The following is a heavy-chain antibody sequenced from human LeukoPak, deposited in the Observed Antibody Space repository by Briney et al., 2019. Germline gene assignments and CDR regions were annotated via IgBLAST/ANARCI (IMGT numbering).Heavy chain of an antibody. Sequence: ASVKVSCKASGYTFTSYGISWVRQAPGQGLEWMGWISAYNGNTNYAQKLQGRVTMTTDTSTSTAYMELRSLRSDDTAVYYCAREVPPTGAYDAFDIWGQGTMVTVSS. J-gene: IGHJ3*02. V-gene: IGHV1-18*01. D-gene: IGHD1-1*01. CDR1: GYTFTSYG. CDR2: ISAYNGNT. CDR3: AREVPPTGAYDAFDI.